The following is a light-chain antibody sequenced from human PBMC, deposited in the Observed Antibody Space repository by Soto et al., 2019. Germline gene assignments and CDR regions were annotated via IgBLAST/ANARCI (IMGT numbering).Light chain of an antibody. CDR2: GAS. CDR1: QSVSSN. Sequence: KVMTQSPATLSVSPGERATLSCRSSQSVSSNLAWYQQKPGQAPRLLIYGASTRATGIPARFSGSGSGTEFTLTISSLQSEDFALYYCQQYSQWPLYTFGQGTKWIS. J-gene: IGKJ2*01. V-gene: IGKV3-15*01. CDR3: QQYSQWPLYT.